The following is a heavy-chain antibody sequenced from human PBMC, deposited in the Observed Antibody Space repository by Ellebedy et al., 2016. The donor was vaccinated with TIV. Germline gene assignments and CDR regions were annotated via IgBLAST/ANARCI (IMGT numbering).Heavy chain of an antibody. J-gene: IGHJ6*02. CDR2: ISAGNGNT. CDR3: ATREWQDPMDV. V-gene: IGHV1-3*01. CDR1: GYTFTHYP. Sequence: ASVKVSXKSSGYTFTHYPVTWVRQAPGRGLEWMAWISAGNGNTKYSQTFQGRVTISRDTSATTAYMELSSLMSEDTAVYYCATREWQDPMDVWGQGTTVTVSS. D-gene: IGHD3-3*01.